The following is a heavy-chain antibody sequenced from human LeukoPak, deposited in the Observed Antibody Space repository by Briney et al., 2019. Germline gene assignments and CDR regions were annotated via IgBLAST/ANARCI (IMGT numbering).Heavy chain of an antibody. J-gene: IGHJ4*02. CDR1: GGTFSSYA. CDR3: ASAVVTGAALEY. V-gene: IGHV1-69*04. Sequence: GASVKVSCKASGGTFSSYAISWVRQAPGQGLEWMGRIIPILGIANYAQKFQGRVTITADKSTSTAYMELSSLRSEDTAVYYCASAVVTGAALEYWGQGTLVTVSS. CDR2: IIPILGIA. D-gene: IGHD4-23*01.